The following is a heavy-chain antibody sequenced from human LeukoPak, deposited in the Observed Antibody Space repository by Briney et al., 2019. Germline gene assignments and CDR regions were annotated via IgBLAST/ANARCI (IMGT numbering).Heavy chain of an antibody. CDR2: INPDGSRT. CDR3: AKGSSGDWSPFDY. CDR1: GFTFSTYW. V-gene: IGHV3-74*01. Sequence: PGGSLRLSCAASGFTFSTYWMHWVRQAPGKGLVWVSRINPDGSRTSYADSAKGRFTISRDNAKNTLFLQMDSLRAEDTAVYYCAKGSSGDWSPFDYWGQGTLVTVSS. D-gene: IGHD2-21*02. J-gene: IGHJ4*02.